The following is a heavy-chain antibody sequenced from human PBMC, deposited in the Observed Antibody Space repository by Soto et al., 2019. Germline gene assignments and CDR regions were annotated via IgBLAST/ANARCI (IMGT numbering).Heavy chain of an antibody. V-gene: IGHV4-59*01. CDR2: IYYSGST. CDR1: GGSISSYY. D-gene: IGHD1-7*01. CDR3: ARGQSGITGTTDWFDP. Sequence: SETLSLTCTVSGGSISSYYWSWIRQPPGKGLEWIGYIYYSGSTNYNPSLKSRVTISVDTSKNQFSLKLSSVTAADTAVYYCARGQSGITGTTDWFDPWGQGTLVTVSS. J-gene: IGHJ5*02.